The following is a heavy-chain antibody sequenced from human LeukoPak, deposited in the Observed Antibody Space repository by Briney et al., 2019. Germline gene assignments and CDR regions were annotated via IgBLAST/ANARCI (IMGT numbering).Heavy chain of an antibody. CDR3: ARLPQVYYDILTGYSDSLYFQH. CDR2: INPNSGGT. Sequence: ASVKVSCKASGYTFTGYYMHWVRQAPGQGLEWMGWINPNSGGTNYAQKFQGRVTMTRDTSISTAYMELSRLRSDDTAVYYCARLPQVYYDILTGYSDSLYFQHWGQGTLVTVSS. D-gene: IGHD3-9*01. V-gene: IGHV1-2*02. J-gene: IGHJ1*01. CDR1: GYTFTGYY.